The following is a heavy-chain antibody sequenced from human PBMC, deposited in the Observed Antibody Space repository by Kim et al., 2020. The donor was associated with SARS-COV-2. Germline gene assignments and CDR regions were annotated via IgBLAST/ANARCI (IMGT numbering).Heavy chain of an antibody. CDR2: ITSYGSDK. CDR3: ARVMSDAFSWGSYRH. Sequence: GGSLRLSCTASGFTFRNYALHWVRQAPGKGLEWMSSITSYGSDKYYADSVQGRFTISRDNSKNTVYLQIHTLRSDDTAVYYCARVMSDAFSWGSYRHWGRGPLVPVSS. D-gene: IGHD3-16*01. J-gene: IGHJ4*02. CDR1: GFTFRNYA. V-gene: IGHV3-30*04.